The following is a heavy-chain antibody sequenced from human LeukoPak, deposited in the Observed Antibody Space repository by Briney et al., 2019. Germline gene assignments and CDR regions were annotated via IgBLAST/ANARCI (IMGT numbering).Heavy chain of an antibody. CDR2: IIPILGIA. CDR1: GGTFSSYA. D-gene: IGHD2-15*01. Sequence: ASVKVSCKASGGTFSSYAISWVRQAPGQGLEWMGRIIPILGIANYAQKFQGRVTITADKSTSTAYVELSSLRSEDTAVYYCARNTVVTEDYFDYWGQGTLVTVSS. V-gene: IGHV1-69*04. CDR3: ARNTVVTEDYFDY. J-gene: IGHJ4*02.